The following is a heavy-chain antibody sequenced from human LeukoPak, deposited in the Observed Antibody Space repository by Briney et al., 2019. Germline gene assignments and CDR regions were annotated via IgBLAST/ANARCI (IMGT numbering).Heavy chain of an antibody. CDR2: ISWNSGSI. CDR1: GFTFDDYA. D-gene: IGHD3-16*02. J-gene: IGHJ3*02. CDR3: AKDIFIELGATYAFDI. Sequence: GGSLRLSCAASGFTFDDYAMHWVRQAPGKGLEWVSGISWNSGSIGYADSVKGRFTISRDNAKNSLYLQMNSLRAEDTALYYCAKDIFIELGATYAFDIWGQGTMVTVSS. V-gene: IGHV3-9*01.